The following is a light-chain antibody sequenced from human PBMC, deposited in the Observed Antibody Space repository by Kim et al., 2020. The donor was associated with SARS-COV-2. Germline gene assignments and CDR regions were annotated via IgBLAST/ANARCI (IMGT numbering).Light chain of an antibody. J-gene: IGLJ2*01. CDR1: SGHSSYA. Sequence: LGASVKLTCTLSSGHSSYAIAWHQQQPEKGPRYLMKLNSDGSHSKGDGIPDRFSGSSAGAERYLTISSLQSEDEADYYCQTWGTVVFGGGTQLTVL. V-gene: IGLV4-69*01. CDR3: QTWGTVV. CDR2: LNSDGSH.